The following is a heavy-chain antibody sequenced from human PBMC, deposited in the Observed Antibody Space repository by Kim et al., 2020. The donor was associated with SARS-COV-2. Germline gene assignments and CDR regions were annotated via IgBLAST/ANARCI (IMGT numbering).Heavy chain of an antibody. D-gene: IGHD1-20*01. Sequence: GGSLRLSCAASGFTFSIYAMTWVRQAPGMGLEWVSLISGSGGSTYYADPVKGRFTISRDNSKNTLYLQMNSLRAEDTAVYYCATRAITSSTLYLDYWGQGILVTVSS. CDR1: GFTFSIYA. V-gene: IGHV3-23*01. J-gene: IGHJ4*02. CDR2: ISGSGGST. CDR3: ATRAITSSTLYLDY.